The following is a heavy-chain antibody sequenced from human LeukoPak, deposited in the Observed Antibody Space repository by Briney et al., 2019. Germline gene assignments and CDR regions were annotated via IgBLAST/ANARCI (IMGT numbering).Heavy chain of an antibody. V-gene: IGHV3-21*01. Sequence: GGSLRLSCAASGFTFSSYSMNWVRQAPGKGLEWVSSISSSSSNIYYADSVKGRFTISRDNAKNSLYLQMSSLRAEDTAVYYCARDLGYYDFWSGYYYDYWGQGTLVTVSS. CDR1: GFTFSSYS. D-gene: IGHD3-3*01. CDR2: ISSSSSNI. CDR3: ARDLGYYDFWSGYYYDY. J-gene: IGHJ4*02.